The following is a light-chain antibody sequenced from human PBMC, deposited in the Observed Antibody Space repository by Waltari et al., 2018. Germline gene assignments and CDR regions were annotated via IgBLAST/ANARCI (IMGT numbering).Light chain of an antibody. CDR2: KAS. CDR3: QHYINYPPT. J-gene: IGKJ4*01. V-gene: IGKV1-5*03. Sequence: DIQMTQSPSILSASVGDTVTITCRTSQSISTWLAWYQQKPGKAPKLLISKASMLESGVPSRFSGSGSGTEFTLTINSLQPDDFATFYCQHYINYPPTFGGGTKVEIK. CDR1: QSISTW.